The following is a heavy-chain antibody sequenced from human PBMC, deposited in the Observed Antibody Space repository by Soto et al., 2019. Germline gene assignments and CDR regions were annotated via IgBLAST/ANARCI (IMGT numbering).Heavy chain of an antibody. Sequence: QVQLVQSGAEVKKPGASVKVSCKASGYTFTSYAMHWVRQAPGQRLEWMGWINAGNGNTKYSQKFQGRVTITRDTSASTAYMELSSLRSEDSAVYYCAKSATVPAAIAYWGQGTLVTVSS. J-gene: IGHJ4*02. CDR1: GYTFTSYA. V-gene: IGHV1-3*01. D-gene: IGHD2-2*02. CDR2: INAGNGNT. CDR3: AKSATVPAAIAY.